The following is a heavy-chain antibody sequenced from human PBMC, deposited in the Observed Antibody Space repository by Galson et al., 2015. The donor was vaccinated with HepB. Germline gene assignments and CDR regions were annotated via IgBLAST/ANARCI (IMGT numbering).Heavy chain of an antibody. V-gene: IGHV3-11*05. Sequence: SLRLSCAASGFTFSDYYMSWIRQAPGKGLEWVSYISSSSSYTNYADSVKGRFTISRDNAKNSLYLQMNSLRAEDTAVYYCARGGVAGINWFDPWGQGTLVTLSP. D-gene: IGHD6-19*01. CDR3: ARGGVAGINWFDP. CDR2: ISSSSSYT. J-gene: IGHJ5*02. CDR1: GFTFSDYY.